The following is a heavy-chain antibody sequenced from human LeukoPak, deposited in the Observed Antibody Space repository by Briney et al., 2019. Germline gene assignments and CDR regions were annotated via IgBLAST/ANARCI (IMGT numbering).Heavy chain of an antibody. CDR3: ARASKIHSSSKRYFDY. CDR2: INYSGST. Sequence: SETLSLTCTVSGGSISSYYWSWIRQPQGQGLEWIGNINYSGSTNYNTSLKRRVTISVDTSKSQFSVKLSSVTAADTAVYYCARASKIHSSSKRYFDYWGQGTLVTVSS. D-gene: IGHD6-13*01. J-gene: IGHJ4*02. V-gene: IGHV4-59*01. CDR1: GGSISSYY.